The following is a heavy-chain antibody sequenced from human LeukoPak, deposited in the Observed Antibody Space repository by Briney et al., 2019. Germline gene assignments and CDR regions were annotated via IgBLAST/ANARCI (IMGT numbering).Heavy chain of an antibody. CDR1: GYTFTSYY. V-gene: IGHV1-46*01. CDR2: INPSGGST. CDR3: ARAYCSGGSCYFEPLFDY. J-gene: IGHJ4*02. Sequence: GASVKVSCKASGYTFTSYYMHWVRQAPGQGLEWTGIINPSGGSTSYAQKFQGRVTMTRDTSTSTVYMELSSLRSEDTAVYYCARAYCSGGSCYFEPLFDYWGQGTLVTVSS. D-gene: IGHD2-15*01.